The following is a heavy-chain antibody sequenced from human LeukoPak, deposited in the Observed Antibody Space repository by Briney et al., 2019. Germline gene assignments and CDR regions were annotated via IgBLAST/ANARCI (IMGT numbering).Heavy chain of an antibody. Sequence: PGGSLRLSCAASGFIFKSYWMSWVRQAPGKGLEWVANIKQDGSEENYVDSVRGRFTISRDNAKKSLYLQMNSLRAEDTAVYYCAGWGSDFNYWGQGTLVTVSS. CDR2: IKQDGSEE. D-gene: IGHD3-16*01. V-gene: IGHV3-7*03. CDR1: GFIFKSYW. J-gene: IGHJ4*02. CDR3: AGWGSDFNY.